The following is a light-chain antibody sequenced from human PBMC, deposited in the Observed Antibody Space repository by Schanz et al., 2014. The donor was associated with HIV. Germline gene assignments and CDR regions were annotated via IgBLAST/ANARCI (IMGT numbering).Light chain of an antibody. CDR3: QQSGDSGGT. CDR2: GAS. Sequence: IVLTQSPGTLSLSPGERAALSCRASQSLGSNFLAWYQQKPGQAPRLLIFGASNRATGIPDRFSGSESGTDFTLTISRLEPEDCAVYYGQQSGDSGGTFGGGTKVDMK. J-gene: IGKJ4*01. V-gene: IGKV3-20*01. CDR1: QSLGSNF.